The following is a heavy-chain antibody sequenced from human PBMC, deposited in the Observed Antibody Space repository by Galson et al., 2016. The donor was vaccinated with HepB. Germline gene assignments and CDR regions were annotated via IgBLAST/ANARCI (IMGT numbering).Heavy chain of an antibody. J-gene: IGHJ2*01. CDR1: GGSISNFH. CDR2: IFHTGSA. CDR3: ARGRLFCESNTCYYWYFDL. D-gene: IGHD2-15*01. V-gene: IGHV4-59*01. Sequence: ETLSLTCTVSGGSISNFHWTWIRQSPGKGLEWIGYIFHTGSANSNPSLRSRVTLSVDTSKNQFSLRLASVTAADTAVYYCARGRLFCESNTCYYWYFDLWGRGTLVAVSS.